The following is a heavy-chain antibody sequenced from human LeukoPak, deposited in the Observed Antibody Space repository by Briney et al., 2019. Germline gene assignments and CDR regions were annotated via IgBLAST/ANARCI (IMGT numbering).Heavy chain of an antibody. CDR3: ATGGYSYGGDDAFDI. Sequence: PSETLSLTCTVSGGSISSSSYYWGWIRQPPGKGLEWIGSIYYSGSTYYNPSLKSRVTISVDTSKNQFSLKLSSVTAADTAVYYCATGGYSYGGDDAFDIWGQGTMVTVSS. V-gene: IGHV4-39*07. D-gene: IGHD5-18*01. CDR1: GGSISSSSYY. J-gene: IGHJ3*02. CDR2: IYYSGST.